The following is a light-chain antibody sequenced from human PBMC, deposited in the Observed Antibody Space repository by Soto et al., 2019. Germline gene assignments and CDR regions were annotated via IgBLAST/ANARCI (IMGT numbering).Light chain of an antibody. CDR2: AAF. Sequence: DIQRTQSPSSLSASVGARVTITCRASQGIRNSLAWYQQKPGKVPKLLISAAFTLQSGVTSRFSGSGSGTDFTLTISSLQPEDVATYYCQNYNSAPYTFGPGTKVDIQ. CDR1: QGIRNS. J-gene: IGKJ3*01. CDR3: QNYNSAPYT. V-gene: IGKV1-27*01.